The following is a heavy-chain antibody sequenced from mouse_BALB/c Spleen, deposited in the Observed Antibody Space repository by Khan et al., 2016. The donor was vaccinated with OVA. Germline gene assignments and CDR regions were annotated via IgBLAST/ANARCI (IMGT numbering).Heavy chain of an antibody. CDR2: IDPFSGAT. CDR1: GYSFTTYY. V-gene: IGHV1S135*01. Sequence: MQLEESGPELMKPGASVKISCKASGYSFTTYYIHWVMQSHGTSLEWIGYIDPFSGATTYNQKFRGKATLTVDKSSSTAYIQLSNLTSEDSAVYYCSRHGYVAWFTFWGQGTLVTVSA. J-gene: IGHJ3*01. D-gene: IGHD2-2*01. CDR3: SRHGYVAWFTF.